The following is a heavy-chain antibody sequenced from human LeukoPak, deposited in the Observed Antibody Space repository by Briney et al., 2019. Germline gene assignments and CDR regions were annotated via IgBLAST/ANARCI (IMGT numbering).Heavy chain of an antibody. J-gene: IGHJ1*01. D-gene: IGHD6-19*01. Sequence: GASVKVSCKASGYTFTGYFMHWVRQAPGQGLEWMGWINPNSGGTNYAQKFQGRVTMTRDTSISTAYMELSRLRSDDTAVYYCARSGSSGARANFQHWGQGTLVTVSS. CDR1: GYTFTGYF. V-gene: IGHV1-2*02. CDR2: INPNSGGT. CDR3: ARSGSSGARANFQH.